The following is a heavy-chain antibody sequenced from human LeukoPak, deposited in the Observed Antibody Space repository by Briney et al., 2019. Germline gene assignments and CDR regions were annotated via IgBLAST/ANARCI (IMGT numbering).Heavy chain of an antibody. D-gene: IGHD6-6*01. Sequence: GGSLRLSCAASGFTFSSYSMNWVRQAPGKGLEWVSSISSSSSYIYYADSVKGRFTISRDNVKNSLYLQMNSLRAEDTAVYYCARDEGIAARPVDYWGQGTLVTVSS. J-gene: IGHJ4*02. CDR1: GFTFSSYS. CDR2: ISSSSSYI. V-gene: IGHV3-21*01. CDR3: ARDEGIAARPVDY.